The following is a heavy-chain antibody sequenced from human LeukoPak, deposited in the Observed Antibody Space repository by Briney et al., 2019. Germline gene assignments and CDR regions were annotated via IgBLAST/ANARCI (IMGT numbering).Heavy chain of an antibody. CDR1: GFTFSNYW. CDR2: INRDGSST. J-gene: IGHJ3*01. Sequence: GGSLRLSCAASGFTFSNYWMHWVRQAPGKGLVWVSRINRDGSSTDYLDSVKGRFTISRDNARNTLYLQMNSLRAEDTAVYYCATVPYVFDLWGQGTVVTVSS. CDR3: ATVPYVFDL. V-gene: IGHV3-74*01.